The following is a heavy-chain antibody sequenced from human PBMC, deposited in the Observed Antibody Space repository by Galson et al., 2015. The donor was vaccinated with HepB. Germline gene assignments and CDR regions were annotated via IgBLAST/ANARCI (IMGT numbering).Heavy chain of an antibody. Sequence: SLRLSCAASGFTFSSYALHWVRQAPGKGLEWVAVIWYDGSNRYYADSVKGRFTISRDNSKNTLYLQMNSLRAEDTAVYYCARNRGADIAARTVGPFDYWGQGTLVTVSS. J-gene: IGHJ4*02. D-gene: IGHD6-6*01. CDR1: GFTFSSYA. CDR2: IWYDGSNR. CDR3: ARNRGADIAARTVGPFDY. V-gene: IGHV3-33*08.